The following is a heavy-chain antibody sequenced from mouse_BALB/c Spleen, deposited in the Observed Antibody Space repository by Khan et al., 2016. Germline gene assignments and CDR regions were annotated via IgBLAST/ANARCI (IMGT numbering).Heavy chain of an antibody. V-gene: IGHV3-6*02. CDR2: ISYDGSN. J-gene: IGHJ2*01. CDR3: ARGLSPDY. Sequence: EVQLQESGPGLVKPSQSLSLTCSVSGYSITSGYYWNWIRQFPGNKLEWMGFISYDGSNNYNPSLKNRISITRDTSKNQFFLKLNSVTAEDTATYFCARGLSPDYWGQGTTLTVSS. CDR1: GYSITSGYY. D-gene: IGHD1-1*02.